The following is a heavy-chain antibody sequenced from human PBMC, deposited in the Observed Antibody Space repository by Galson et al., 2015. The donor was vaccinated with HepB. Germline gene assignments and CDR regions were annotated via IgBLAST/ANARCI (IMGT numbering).Heavy chain of an antibody. D-gene: IGHD6-13*01. CDR3: ARGGSQYSMGFNWFDP. CDR1: GYTFTSYY. Sequence: SVKVSCKASGYTFTSYYMHWVRQAPGQGLEWMGRIIPILGIANYAQKFQGRVTITADKSTSTAYMELSSLRSEDTAVYYCARGGSQYSMGFNWFDPWGQGTLVTVSS. CDR2: IIPILGIA. J-gene: IGHJ5*02. V-gene: IGHV1-69*04.